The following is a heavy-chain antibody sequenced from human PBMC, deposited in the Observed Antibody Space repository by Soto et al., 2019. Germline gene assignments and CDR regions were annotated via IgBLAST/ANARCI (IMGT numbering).Heavy chain of an antibody. CDR2: IGDSYR. D-gene: IGHD3-16*01. J-gene: IGHJ3*01. Sequence: QVQLVESGGGLVKPGVTLRLSCAGSGIRLSESYINWIRLTPEKGLAWISYIGDSYRHYAASVRGRFTISRDNVQNSVSLEMTNLRVDDTAIYYCARRRAFGEVEAFDDWGPGTLVTVSS. CDR3: ARRRAFGEVEAFDD. CDR1: GIRLSESY. V-gene: IGHV3-11*05.